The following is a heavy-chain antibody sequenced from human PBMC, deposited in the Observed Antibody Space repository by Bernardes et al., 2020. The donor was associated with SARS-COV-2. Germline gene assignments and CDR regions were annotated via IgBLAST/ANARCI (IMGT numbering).Heavy chain of an antibody. CDR1: GGSITYSSYY. D-gene: IGHD1-20*01. J-gene: IGHJ4*02. CDR2: IYYSGST. Sequence: SETLSLTCNVSGGSITYSSYYWGWIRQPPGKGLEWIGNIYYSGSTYYNPSLKSRVTISVDTSKNQFSLKLSSVTAADTAVYYCASRYKRRDLPGLLDYWGQGTLVTV. CDR3: ASRYKRRDLPGLLDY. V-gene: IGHV4-39*01.